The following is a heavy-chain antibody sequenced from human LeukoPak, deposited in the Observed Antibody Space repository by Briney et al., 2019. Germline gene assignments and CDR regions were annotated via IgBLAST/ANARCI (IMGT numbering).Heavy chain of an antibody. Sequence: GASVKDSCKASGFTFTSYGISWVRQAPGQGLEWMGWISAYNGNTNYAQKLQGRVTMTTDTSTSTAYMELRSLRSDDTAVYYCARGGIAVAEGDAFDIWGQGTMVTVSS. V-gene: IGHV1-18*01. CDR2: ISAYNGNT. CDR1: GFTFTSYG. D-gene: IGHD6-19*01. CDR3: ARGGIAVAEGDAFDI. J-gene: IGHJ3*02.